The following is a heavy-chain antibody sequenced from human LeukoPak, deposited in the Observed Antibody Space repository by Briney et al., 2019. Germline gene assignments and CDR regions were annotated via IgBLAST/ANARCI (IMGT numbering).Heavy chain of an antibody. Sequence: GGSLRLACSASGFTFSDYSIHWVRQAPAKGLEWVAVISNDGNNENYADSVKGQFTISRDNSKNTLNLQMNSLRSEDTAAYYCARGGRSSGWRQTYCSYAMDVWGQGTTVTVSS. D-gene: IGHD6-19*01. CDR1: GFTFSDYS. J-gene: IGHJ6*02. V-gene: IGHV3-30-3*01. CDR2: ISNDGNNE. CDR3: ARGGRSSGWRQTYCSYAMDV.